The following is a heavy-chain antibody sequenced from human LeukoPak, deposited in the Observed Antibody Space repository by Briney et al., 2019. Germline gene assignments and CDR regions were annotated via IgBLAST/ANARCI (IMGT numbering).Heavy chain of an antibody. D-gene: IGHD3-22*01. J-gene: IGHJ4*02. CDR2: IDPSGGST. V-gene: IGHV1-46*01. CDR1: GYTFTSYY. Sequence: ASVKVSCKASGYTFTSYYMHWVRQAPGQGLEWMGIIDPSGGSTSYAQKFQGRVTMTRDTSTSTAYMELRSLRSDDTAVYYCARESLGTHPYYYDSSGTDYWGQGTLVTVSS. CDR3: ARESLGTHPYYYDSSGTDY.